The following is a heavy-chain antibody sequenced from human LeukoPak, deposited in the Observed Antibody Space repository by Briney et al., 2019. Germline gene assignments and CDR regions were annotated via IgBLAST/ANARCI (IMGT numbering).Heavy chain of an antibody. D-gene: IGHD2-15*01. CDR1: GYTFTSYG. J-gene: IGHJ6*03. Sequence: ASVKVSCKASGYTFTSYGISWVRQAPGQGLEWMGWISAYNGNTNYAQKLQGRVTMTTDTSTSTAYMELSSLTSEDTAVYYCAGGPSGILAYYYYYMDVWGKGTTVTISS. V-gene: IGHV1-18*01. CDR2: ISAYNGNT. CDR3: AGGPSGILAYYYYYMDV.